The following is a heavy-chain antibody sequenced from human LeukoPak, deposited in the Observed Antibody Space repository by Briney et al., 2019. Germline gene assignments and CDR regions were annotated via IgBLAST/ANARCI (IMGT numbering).Heavy chain of an antibody. CDR1: GFTFSSYA. D-gene: IGHD3-22*01. Sequence: GGSLRLSCAASGFTFSSYAMSWVRQAPGKGLEWVSAISGSGGSTYYADSVKSRFTISRDNSKNTVYLQMNSLRAEDTAVYYCAKPYSSAYFFDYWGQGTLVTVSS. V-gene: IGHV3-23*01. CDR3: AKPYSSAYFFDY. CDR2: ISGSGGST. J-gene: IGHJ4*02.